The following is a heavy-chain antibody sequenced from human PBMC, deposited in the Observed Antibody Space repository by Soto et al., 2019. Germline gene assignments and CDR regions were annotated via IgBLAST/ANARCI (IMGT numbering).Heavy chain of an antibody. J-gene: IGHJ6*02. CDR2: IIPIFGTA. D-gene: IGHD4-17*01. CDR3: ATSRDHSDAKSYYYGMEV. Sequence: QVQLVQSGAEVKKPGSSVKVPCKASGGTFSSYAISWVRQAPGQGLEWMGGIIPIFGTANDAQKFQGRVTITAEESPSTADMAHSSPGSKATALYSRATSRDHSDAKSYYYGMEVWDQGTRVSVSS. V-gene: IGHV1-69*12. CDR1: GGTFSSYA.